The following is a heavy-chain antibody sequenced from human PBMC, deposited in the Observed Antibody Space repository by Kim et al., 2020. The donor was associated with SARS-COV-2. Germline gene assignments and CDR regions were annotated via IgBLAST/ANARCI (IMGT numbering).Heavy chain of an antibody. J-gene: IGHJ4*02. Sequence: GGSLRLSCAASGFTFSSYAMSWVRQAPGKGLEWVSAISGSGGSTYYADSVKGRFTISRDNSKNTLYLQMNSLRAEDTAVYYCAKDRSGIAAAGSGFDYWGLGTLVTVAS. D-gene: IGHD6-13*01. CDR3: AKDRSGIAAAGSGFDY. V-gene: IGHV3-23*01. CDR2: ISGSGGST. CDR1: GFTFSSYA.